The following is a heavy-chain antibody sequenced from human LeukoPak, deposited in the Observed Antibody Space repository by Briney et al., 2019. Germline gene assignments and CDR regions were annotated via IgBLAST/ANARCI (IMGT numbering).Heavy chain of an antibody. CDR1: GGSISSYY. CDR2: IYYTGST. Sequence: PSETLPLTCTVSGGSISSYYWSWVRQPPGKGLEWIGYIYYTGSTNYNPSLKSRVTISVDTSKNQFSLKLSSVTAADTAVYYCARGALISYSYGPFDYWGQGTLVTVSS. CDR3: ARGALISYSYGPFDY. V-gene: IGHV4-59*01. J-gene: IGHJ4*02. D-gene: IGHD5-18*01.